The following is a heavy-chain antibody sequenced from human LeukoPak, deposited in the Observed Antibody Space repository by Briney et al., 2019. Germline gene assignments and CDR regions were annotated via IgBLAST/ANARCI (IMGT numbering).Heavy chain of an antibody. D-gene: IGHD5-12*01. V-gene: IGHV3-15*01. CDR3: ATDGLVATILPYFDH. J-gene: IGHJ4*02. Sequence: GGSLRLSCAASGFTFSSYGMHWVRQAPGKGLEWLGRIKSKTDGGTIDYAAPVKGRFTISRDDSENTLYLQMNGLKTEDTAVYYYATDGLVATILPYFDHWGQGTLVTVSS. CDR1: GFTFSSYG. CDR2: IKSKTDGGTI.